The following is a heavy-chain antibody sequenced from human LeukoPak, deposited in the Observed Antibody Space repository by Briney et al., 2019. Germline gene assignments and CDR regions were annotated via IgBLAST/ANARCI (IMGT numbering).Heavy chain of an antibody. Sequence: SETLSLTCTVSGYSISSGYYWGWIRQPPGKGLEWIGSIYRSGTTYYNPSLKSRVIISEDTSQNQFSLKLSSVTAADTAVYYCARGRHYYDTSGYYFFDYWGQGTLVTVSS. V-gene: IGHV4-38-2*02. D-gene: IGHD3-22*01. CDR3: ARGRHYYDTSGYYFFDY. CDR1: GYSISSGYY. J-gene: IGHJ4*02. CDR2: IYRSGTT.